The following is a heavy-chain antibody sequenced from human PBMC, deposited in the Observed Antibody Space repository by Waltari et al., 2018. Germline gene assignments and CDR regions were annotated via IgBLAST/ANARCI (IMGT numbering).Heavy chain of an antibody. CDR2: ISGSGSTI. CDR3: ASTYYYDSSGYAFDI. J-gene: IGHJ3*02. Sequence: EVQLLESGGGLVQPGGSLRLSCAASGFTFSSYSMSWVRQAPGKGLEWVSAISGSGSTIYYADSVKGRFTISRDNAKNSLYLQMNSLRAEDTAVYYCASTYYYDSSGYAFDIWGQGTMVTVSS. V-gene: IGHV3-23*01. CDR1: GFTFSSYS. D-gene: IGHD3-22*01.